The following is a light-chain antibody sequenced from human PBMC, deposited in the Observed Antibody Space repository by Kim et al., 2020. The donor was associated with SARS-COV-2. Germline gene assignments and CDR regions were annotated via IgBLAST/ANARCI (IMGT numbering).Light chain of an antibody. CDR2: DVN. CDR1: SSDIGAYNY. Sequence: GQSSTITCNGTSSDIGAYNYVFWYQQHPDKAPKLIIYDVNKRPSGISSRFSGFKSDNTASLTISGLQAEDEATYHCSSYAASSTVIFGGGTQLTVL. J-gene: IGLJ2*01. V-gene: IGLV2-14*03. CDR3: SSYAASSTVI.